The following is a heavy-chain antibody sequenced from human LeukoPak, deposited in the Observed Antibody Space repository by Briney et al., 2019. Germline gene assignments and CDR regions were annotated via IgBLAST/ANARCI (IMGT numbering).Heavy chain of an antibody. D-gene: IGHD3-16*01. CDR2: IYYSGST. CDR3: ARETSQKGAHYMDV. V-gene: IGHV4-39*07. CDR1: GVSISSYY. Sequence: SETLSLTCTVSGVSISSYYWSWIRQPPGKGLEWIGSIYYSGSTYYNPSLKSRVTISVDTSKNQFSLKLSSVTAADTAVYYCARETSQKGAHYMDVWGKGTTVTISS. J-gene: IGHJ6*03.